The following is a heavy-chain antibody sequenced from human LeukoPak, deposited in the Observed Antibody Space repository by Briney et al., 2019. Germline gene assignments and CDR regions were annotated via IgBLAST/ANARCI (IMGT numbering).Heavy chain of an antibody. CDR1: GGSISSSSYY. Sequence: SETLSLTCTVSGGSISSSSYYWGWIRQPPGKGLEWIGYIYYSGSTNYNPSLKSRVTISVDTSKNQFSLKLSSVTAADTAVYYCARERGDYGDYYEGMYYYYYYMDVWGKGTTVTISS. CDR2: IYYSGST. D-gene: IGHD4-17*01. J-gene: IGHJ6*03. CDR3: ARERGDYGDYYEGMYYYYYYMDV. V-gene: IGHV4-61*01.